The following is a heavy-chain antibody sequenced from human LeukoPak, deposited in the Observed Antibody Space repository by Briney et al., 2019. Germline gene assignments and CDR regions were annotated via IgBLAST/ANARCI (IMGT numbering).Heavy chain of an antibody. CDR1: GGSISSSSYY. CDR3: ARASAGIFDP. J-gene: IGHJ5*02. V-gene: IGHV4-61*02. CDR2: IYTSGST. Sequence: SETLSLTCTVSGGSISSSSYYWSWIRQPAGKGLEWIGRIYTSGSTNYNPSLKSRVTMSVDTSKNQFSLKLSSVTAADTAVYYCARASAGIFDPWGQGTLVTVSS.